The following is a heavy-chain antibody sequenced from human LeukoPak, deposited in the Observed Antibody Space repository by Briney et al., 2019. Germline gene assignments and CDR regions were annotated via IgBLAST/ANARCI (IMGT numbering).Heavy chain of an antibody. D-gene: IGHD3-10*01. CDR1: GGSISSGGSGGYY. CDR2: IYYSGST. CDR3: ARDRGDYLDY. Sequence: SETLSLTCTVSGGSISSGGSGGYYWSWIRQHPGKGQEWIGYIYYSGSTNYNPSLNSRVTISVDTSKNQFSLKLSSVTAADTAVYYCARDRGDYLDYWGLGTLVTVSS. V-gene: IGHV4-31*03. J-gene: IGHJ4*02.